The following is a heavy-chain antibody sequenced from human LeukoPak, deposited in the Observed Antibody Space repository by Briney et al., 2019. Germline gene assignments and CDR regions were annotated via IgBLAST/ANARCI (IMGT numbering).Heavy chain of an antibody. D-gene: IGHD2-15*01. CDR3: ASMAVVAARDY. Sequence: GGSLRLSCAASGFTFSDYYMSWIRQAPGKGLEWVSYISSSGTTKYYADSVKGRFTISRDNAKNSLYLQMNSLRAEDTAVYYCASMAVVAARDYWGQGTLVTVSS. CDR2: ISSSGTTK. V-gene: IGHV3-11*04. J-gene: IGHJ4*02. CDR1: GFTFSDYY.